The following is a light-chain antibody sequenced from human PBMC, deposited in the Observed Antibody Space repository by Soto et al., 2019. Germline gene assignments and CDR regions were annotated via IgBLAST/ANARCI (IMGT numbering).Light chain of an antibody. V-gene: IGLV2-14*03. CDR2: NVY. J-gene: IGLJ1*01. CDR1: SSDVGAYNF. Sequence: QSALTQPASVSGSPGQSITISCTGTSSDVGAYNFVSWHQQHPGKAPKLMIYNVYDRPSGISYRFSGSKSGNTASLTISGLQGEDEADYYCSAYTVSRTYVFGNGTTVTV. CDR3: SAYTVSRTYV.